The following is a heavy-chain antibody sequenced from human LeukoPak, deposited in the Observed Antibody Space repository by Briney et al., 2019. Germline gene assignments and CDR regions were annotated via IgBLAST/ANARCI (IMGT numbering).Heavy chain of an antibody. Sequence: GGSLRLSCAASGFTFSSYSMNRVRQAPGKGLEWVSSISSSSSYIYYADSVKGRFTISRDNAKNSLYLQMNSLRAEDTAVYYCARDYSAWGRDFDYWGQGTLVTVSS. CDR3: ARDYSAWGRDFDY. CDR1: GFTFSSYS. J-gene: IGHJ4*02. CDR2: ISSSSSYI. D-gene: IGHD3-16*01. V-gene: IGHV3-21*01.